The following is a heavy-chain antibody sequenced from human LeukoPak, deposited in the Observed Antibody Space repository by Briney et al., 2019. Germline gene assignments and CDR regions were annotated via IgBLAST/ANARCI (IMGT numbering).Heavy chain of an antibody. Sequence: SETLSLTCTVSGASISSSSYYWGWIRQPPGKGLEWIASIYYSGSTYYNPSLKSRVTISVDTSKNQFSLKLSSVTAADTAVYYCARGYYDSSGYSYYFDYWGQGTLVTVSS. D-gene: IGHD3-22*01. CDR3: ARGYYDSSGYSYYFDY. J-gene: IGHJ4*02. CDR1: GASISSSSYY. CDR2: IYYSGST. V-gene: IGHV4-39*07.